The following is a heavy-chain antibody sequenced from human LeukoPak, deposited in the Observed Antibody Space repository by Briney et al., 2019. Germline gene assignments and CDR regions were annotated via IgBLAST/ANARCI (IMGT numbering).Heavy chain of an antibody. D-gene: IGHD5-24*01. J-gene: IGHJ3*02. Sequence: CGPTLAKPTQTLTLTCTFSGFSLRTSGVGVGWIRLPPGKALEWLALIYWNDDKRYSPSLKSRLTITKDTSKNQVVLTMTNMDPVDTATYYCARRQEMATLWRAFDIWGQGTMVTVSS. CDR2: IYWNDDK. V-gene: IGHV2-5*01. CDR1: GFSLRTSGVG. CDR3: ARRQEMATLWRAFDI.